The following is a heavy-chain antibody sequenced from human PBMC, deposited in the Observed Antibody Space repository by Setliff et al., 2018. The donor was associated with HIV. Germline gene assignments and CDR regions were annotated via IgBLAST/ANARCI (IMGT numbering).Heavy chain of an antibody. J-gene: IGHJ4*02. D-gene: IGHD3-22*01. CDR3: ARFPNPSQIVVVMPPDY. CDR2: ISACNGNK. CDR1: GYSFTSYG. Sequence: ASVKVSCKASGYSFTSYGISWVRQAPGQGLEWMGWISACNGNKNYAQKIQDRLTMTTDTPTSTAYMELRSLRSDDTAVYYCARFPNPSQIVVVMPPDYWGQGTLVTVSS. V-gene: IGHV1-18*01.